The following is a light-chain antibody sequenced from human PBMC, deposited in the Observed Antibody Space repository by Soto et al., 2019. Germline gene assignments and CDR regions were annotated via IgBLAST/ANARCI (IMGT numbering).Light chain of an antibody. Sequence: QSALTQPPSASGSTGQSVTISCTGTSSDVGGYNYVSLYQKHPGKAPKLMISEVSKRPSGVPDRFSGSKSGNTASLTVSGLQAEDEADYYCSSFAGNNNLVFGGGTKLTVL. CDR2: EVS. J-gene: IGLJ2*01. CDR3: SSFAGNNNLV. CDR1: SSDVGGYNY. V-gene: IGLV2-8*01.